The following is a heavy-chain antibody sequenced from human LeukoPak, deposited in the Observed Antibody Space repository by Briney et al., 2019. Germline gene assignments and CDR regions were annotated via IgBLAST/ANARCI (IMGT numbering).Heavy chain of an antibody. CDR3: ARGLGDSSGYYFDY. CDR1: GGSFSGYY. J-gene: IGHJ4*02. CDR2: INHSGST. D-gene: IGHD3-22*01. V-gene: IGHV4-34*01. Sequence: SETLSLTCAVYGGSFSGYYWSWIRQPPGKGLEWIGEINHSGSTNYNPSLKSRVTISVDTSKNQFSLKLSAVTAADTAVYYCARGLGDSSGYYFDYWGQGTLVTVSS.